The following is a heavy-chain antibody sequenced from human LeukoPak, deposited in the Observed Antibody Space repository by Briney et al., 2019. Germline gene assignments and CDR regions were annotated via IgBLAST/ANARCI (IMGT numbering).Heavy chain of an antibody. CDR2: ITRDGSST. D-gene: IGHD3-16*01. CDR1: GFTFSSSW. CDR3: ARDPGYESWSPFWGGMDV. V-gene: IGHV3-74*01. J-gene: IGHJ6*04. Sequence: QPGGSLRLSCAASGFTFSSSWMHWVRQAPGKGLVWVSRITRDGSSTTYADSVKGRFTTSRDNAKNTLYLQMDSLRDDDTAAYYCARDPGYESWSPFWGGMDVWGNGTTVIVSS.